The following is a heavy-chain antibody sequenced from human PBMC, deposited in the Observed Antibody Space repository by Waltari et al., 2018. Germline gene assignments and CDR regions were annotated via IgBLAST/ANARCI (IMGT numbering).Heavy chain of an antibody. CDR2: ISYDGSNK. Sequence: PGKGLEWVAVISYDGSNKYYADSVKGRFTISRDNSKNTLYLQMNSLRAEDTAVYYCARGRLVGYYYYGMDVWGQGTTVTVSS. V-gene: IGHV3-30*01. D-gene: IGHD2-15*01. J-gene: IGHJ6*02. CDR3: ARGRLVGYYYYGMDV.